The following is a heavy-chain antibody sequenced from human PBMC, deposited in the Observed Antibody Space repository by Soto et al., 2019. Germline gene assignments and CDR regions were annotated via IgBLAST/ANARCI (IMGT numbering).Heavy chain of an antibody. V-gene: IGHV3-72*01. CDR2: NRNETDGYIT. Sequence: GGSLRLSCVASGFIFSDYHMNWVRQAPGMGLEWVGRNRNETDGYITQYAASVKGRFIISRDHSENLLYLQMNSQETEDTAVYYCVGESFYRLDYWGQGTPVTVSS. D-gene: IGHD3-16*01. CDR1: GFIFSDYH. CDR3: VGESFYRLDY. J-gene: IGHJ4*02.